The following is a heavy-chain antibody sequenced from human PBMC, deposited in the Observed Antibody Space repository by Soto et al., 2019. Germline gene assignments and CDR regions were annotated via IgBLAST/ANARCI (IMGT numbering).Heavy chain of an antibody. J-gene: IGHJ3*02. CDR2: ISGSGGST. CDR1: GFTFSSYA. D-gene: IGHD6-13*01. V-gene: IGHV3-23*01. CDR3: ARTIAAAGTSFAFDI. Sequence: PGGSLRLSCAASGFTFSSYAMSWVRQAPGKGLEWVSAISGSGGSTYYADSVKGRFTISRDNSKNTLYLQMNSLRVEDTAVYYCARTIAAAGTSFAFDIWGQGTMVTVSS.